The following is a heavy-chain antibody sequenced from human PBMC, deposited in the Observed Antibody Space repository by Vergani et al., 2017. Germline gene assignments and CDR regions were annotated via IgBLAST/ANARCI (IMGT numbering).Heavy chain of an antibody. J-gene: IGHJ3*02. D-gene: IGHD7-27*01. Sequence: EVQLVESGGGLVQPGGSLRLSCAASGFTFSSYWMSWVRQAPGKGLEWVANIKQDGSEKYYVDSVKGRFTISRDNSKNTLYLQMNSLRAEDTAVYYCARDRTSPVLGSDAFDIWGQGTMVTVSS. V-gene: IGHV3-7*01. CDR1: GFTFSSYW. CDR2: IKQDGSEK. CDR3: ARDRTSPVLGSDAFDI.